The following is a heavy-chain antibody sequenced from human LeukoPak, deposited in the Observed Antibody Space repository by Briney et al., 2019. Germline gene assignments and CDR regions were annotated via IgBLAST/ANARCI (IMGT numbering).Heavy chain of an antibody. J-gene: IGHJ4*02. V-gene: IGHV4-61*02. CDR3: AVEVGATSAPLFDY. CDR2: IYTSGST. D-gene: IGHD1-26*01. Sequence: SQTLSLTCTVSGGSISSGSYYWSWIRQPAGKGLEWIGRIYTSGSTNYNPSLKSRVTISVDTSKNRFSLKLSSVTAADTAVYYCAVEVGATSAPLFDYWGQGTLVTVSS. CDR1: GGSISSGSYY.